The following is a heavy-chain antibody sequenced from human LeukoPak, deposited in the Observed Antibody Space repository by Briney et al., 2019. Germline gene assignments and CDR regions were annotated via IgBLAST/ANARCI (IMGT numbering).Heavy chain of an antibody. CDR1: GFTFSNYW. CDR2: IKSDGRT. V-gene: IGHV3-74*01. D-gene: IGHD3-22*01. Sequence: QPGGSLTLSCAAAGFTFSNYWMHWVRQAPGKGLVWVSRIKSDGRTIYADSVKGRFTIARDNAKNTVSLQMNSLRAEDTGVYYCARAPSEIGGYYPEYFRHWGQGTLVTVSS. J-gene: IGHJ1*01. CDR3: ARAPSEIGGYYPEYFRH.